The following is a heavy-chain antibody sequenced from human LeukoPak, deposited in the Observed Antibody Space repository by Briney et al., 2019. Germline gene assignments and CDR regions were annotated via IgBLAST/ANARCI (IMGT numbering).Heavy chain of an antibody. CDR1: GFSFGSYA. D-gene: IGHD6-6*01. Sequence: GGSLRLSCAASGFSFGSYAISWVRQAPGKGLEWVSAISGSGGSTYYADSVKGRFTISRDNSKNTLYLQMNSLRAEDTAVYYCAKGPGIAARPFVYWGQGTLVTVSS. V-gene: IGHV3-23*01. J-gene: IGHJ4*02. CDR2: ISGSGGST. CDR3: AKGPGIAARPFVY.